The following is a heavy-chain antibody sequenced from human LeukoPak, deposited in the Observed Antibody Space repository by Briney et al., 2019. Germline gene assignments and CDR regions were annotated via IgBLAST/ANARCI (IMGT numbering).Heavy chain of an antibody. V-gene: IGHV1-18*04. CDR3: ARRVAARRVDDY. Sequence: ASVKVSCKASGNTFTSYGISWVRQAPGQGLEWMGWISAYNGNTNYAQKLQGRVTMTTDTSTSTAYMELSSLRSEDTAVYYCARRVAARRVDDYWGQGTLVTVSS. CDR1: GNTFTSYG. J-gene: IGHJ4*02. CDR2: ISAYNGNT. D-gene: IGHD6-6*01.